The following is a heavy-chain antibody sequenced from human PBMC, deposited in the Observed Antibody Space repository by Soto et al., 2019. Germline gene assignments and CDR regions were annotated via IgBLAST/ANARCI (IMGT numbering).Heavy chain of an antibody. CDR1: GGSISSGGYY. D-gene: IGHD3-3*01. Sequence: SETLSLTCTVSGGSISSGGYYWSWIRQHPGKGLEWIGYIYYSGSTYYNPSLKSRVTISVDTSKNQFSLKLSSVAAADTAVYYCARGGNYDFCRGYYPNTSGHSYFGPCGPATLIAASS. J-gene: IGHJ5*02. CDR2: IYYSGST. V-gene: IGHV4-31*03. CDR3: ARGGNYDFCRGYYPNTSGHSYFGP.